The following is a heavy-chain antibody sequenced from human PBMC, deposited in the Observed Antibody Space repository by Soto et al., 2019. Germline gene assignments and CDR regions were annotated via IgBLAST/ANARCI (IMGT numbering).Heavy chain of an antibody. CDR2: IIPIFGTA. V-gene: IGHV1-69*01. CDR1: GGTFSSYA. CDR3: ASDCRYCTNGDYYVYGMDV. Sequence: QVQLVQSGAEVKKPGSSVKVSCKASGGTFSSYAISWVRQAPGQGLEWMGGIIPIFGTANYAQKFQGRVTITADESTSTAYMELSSLRSEDTAVYYCASDCRYCTNGDYYVYGMDVWGQGTTVTVSS. J-gene: IGHJ6*02. D-gene: IGHD2-8*01.